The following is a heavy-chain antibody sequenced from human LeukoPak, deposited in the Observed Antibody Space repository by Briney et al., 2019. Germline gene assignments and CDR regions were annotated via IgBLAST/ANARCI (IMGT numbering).Heavy chain of an antibody. CDR2: IIPIFGTA. J-gene: IGHJ5*02. D-gene: IGHD6-13*01. CDR3: ARTDIAAAGNWFDP. CDR1: GSTFSSYA. Sequence: SVKVPCKASGSTFSSYAISWVRQAPGQGLEWMGGIIPIFGTANYAQKFQGRVTITADESTSTAYMELSSLRSEDTAVYYCARTDIAAAGNWFDPWGQGTLVTVSS. V-gene: IGHV1-69*13.